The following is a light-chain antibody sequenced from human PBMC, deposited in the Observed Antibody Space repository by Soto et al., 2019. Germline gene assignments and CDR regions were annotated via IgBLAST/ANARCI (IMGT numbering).Light chain of an antibody. CDR2: DAS. CDR1: QTINTW. CDR3: QQYNTYSGT. J-gene: IGKJ1*01. V-gene: IGKV1-5*01. Sequence: DIQLTQSPSTLSASVGDEVTITCRASQTINTWLAWYQQRPGQAPKLLIYDASSRQSGVPSRFSGSGSGTHFILTISSLQPDDFATYYCQQYNTYSGTFGQGTSVQS.